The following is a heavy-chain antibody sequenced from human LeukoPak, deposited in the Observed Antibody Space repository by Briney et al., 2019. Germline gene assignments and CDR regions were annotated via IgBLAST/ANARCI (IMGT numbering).Heavy chain of an antibody. CDR1: GFTVSSNY. V-gene: IGHV3-11*01. J-gene: IGHJ4*02. Sequence: PGGSLRLSCAASGFTVSSNYMSWIRQAPGKGREWGSYISSSGSTIYYADYVKGGFTMYRDKGKNSLYLQMNSLRAEDTAVYYCARGPASWGQGTLVTVSS. CDR2: ISSSGSTI. CDR3: ARGPAS.